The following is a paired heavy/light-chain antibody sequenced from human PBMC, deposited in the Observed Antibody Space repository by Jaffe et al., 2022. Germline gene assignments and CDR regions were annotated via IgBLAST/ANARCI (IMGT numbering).Light chain of an antibody. CDR1: TSNIGSNA. CDR3: AAWDDTLNGVF. Sequence: QSVLTQPPSASAPPGQGVNISCSGSTSNIGSNAVNWYRQLPGMAPQLLIFSNNQRPSGVPDRFSGSKSASSASLVISGLQSDDEADYFCAAWDDTLNGVFFGVGTKVTVL. V-gene: IGLV1-44*01. J-gene: IGLJ1*01. CDR2: SNN.
Heavy chain of an antibody. J-gene: IGHJ4*02. V-gene: IGHV1-18*01. Sequence: QVHLVQSESEVKKPGASVKVSCEASGYTFTNYGITWVRQAPGQGLEWMGWINTHNGDTKYAQNFQGRVTVTTDTVTKTVYLELKTLRSDDTAIYYCARDRRNIVVAGTHLPRYWGQGTLVTVAS. CDR1: GYTFTNYG. CDR2: INTHNGDT. D-gene: IGHD3-22*01. CDR3: ARDRRNIVVAGTHLPRY.